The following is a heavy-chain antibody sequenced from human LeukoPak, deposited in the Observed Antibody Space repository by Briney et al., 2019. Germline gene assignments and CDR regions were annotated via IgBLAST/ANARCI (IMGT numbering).Heavy chain of an antibody. J-gene: IGHJ6*02. Sequence: SETLSLTCAVYGGSFSGYYWSWIRQPPGKGLEWIGEINHSGSTNYNPSLKSRVTISVDTSKNQFSLKLSSVTAADTAVYHCARGPSYSGYDRNYYYYYGMDVWGQGTTVTVSS. V-gene: IGHV4-34*01. CDR2: INHSGST. CDR3: ARGPSYSGYDRNYYYYYGMDV. D-gene: IGHD5-12*01. CDR1: GGSFSGYY.